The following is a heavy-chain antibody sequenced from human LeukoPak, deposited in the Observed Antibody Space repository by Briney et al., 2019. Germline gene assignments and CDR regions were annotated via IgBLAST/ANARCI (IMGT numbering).Heavy chain of an antibody. CDR1: GYTLTELS. CDR2: INPSGGST. J-gene: IGHJ5*02. V-gene: IGHV1-46*01. D-gene: IGHD1-26*01. Sequence: ASVKVSCKVSGYTLTELSMHWVRQAPGQGLEWMGVINPSGGSTSYAQNFQGRVTMTRDMSTSTVYMELSSLRADDTAVYYCARGGVGATTYVWFDPWGQGTLVTVSS. CDR3: ARGGVGATTYVWFDP.